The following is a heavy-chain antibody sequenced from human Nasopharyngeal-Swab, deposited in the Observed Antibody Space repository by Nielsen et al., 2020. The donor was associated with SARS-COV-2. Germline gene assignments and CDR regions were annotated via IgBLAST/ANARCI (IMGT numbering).Heavy chain of an antibody. J-gene: IGHJ6*01. CDR3: ARRGRCSGSSCDMDF. CDR2: INPGSGGT. CDR1: GYTFTNYY. Sequence: SVKVSCKASGYTFTNYYIHWVRQAPGQGLEWMGMINPGSGGTTYAQKFQGRVTMTRDTSTSTVFMDLSSLRSEDTAVYYCARRGRCSGSSCDMDFWGQGTTVTVS. V-gene: IGHV1-46*01. D-gene: IGHD2-2*01.